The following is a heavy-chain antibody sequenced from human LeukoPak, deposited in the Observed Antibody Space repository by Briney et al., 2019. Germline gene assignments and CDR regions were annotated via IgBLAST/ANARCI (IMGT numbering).Heavy chain of an antibody. CDR1: GGSFSGYY. Sequence: SETLSLTCAVYGGSFSGYYWTWIRQPPGRGLEWIGEIDHGGSANYNPSLKSRVTISRDTSKNQFSLKVSSVTAADTAVYYCARRGYGDYEWLSWGQGTLVTVSS. CDR2: IDHGGSA. V-gene: IGHV4-34*01. D-gene: IGHD4-17*01. J-gene: IGHJ5*02. CDR3: ARRGYGDYEWLS.